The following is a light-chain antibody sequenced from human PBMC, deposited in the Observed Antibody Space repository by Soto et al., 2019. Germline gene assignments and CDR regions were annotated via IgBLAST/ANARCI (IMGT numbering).Light chain of an antibody. CDR2: DVS. Sequence: QSVLTQPASVSGSPGQSITISCTGTSSDVGGSNYVSWYQQHPGEAPKLMIYDVSYRPSGISNRFSGSESGNTASLTISRLQAEDEADYFCSSFGGSSTRFGGGTKLTVL. CDR3: SSFGGSSTR. J-gene: IGLJ2*01. CDR1: SSDVGGSNY. V-gene: IGLV2-14*01.